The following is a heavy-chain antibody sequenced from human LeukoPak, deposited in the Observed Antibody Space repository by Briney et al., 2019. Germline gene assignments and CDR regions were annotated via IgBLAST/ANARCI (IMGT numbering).Heavy chain of an antibody. CDR2: ISGSGGST. D-gene: IGHD2-2*01. V-gene: IGHV3-23*01. CDR1: GFTFSDYG. CDR3: ALGLRYCSSTSCYPYAFDI. Sequence: GGSLRLSCAASGFTFSDYGMNWVRQAPGKGLEWVSGISGSGGSTYYADSVKGRFTISRDNSKNTLYVQMNSLRAEDTAVYYCALGLRYCSSTSCYPYAFDIWGQGTMVTVSS. J-gene: IGHJ3*02.